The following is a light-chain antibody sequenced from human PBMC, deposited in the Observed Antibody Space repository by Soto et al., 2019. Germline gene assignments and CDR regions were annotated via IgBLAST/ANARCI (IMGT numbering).Light chain of an antibody. Sequence: EIVLTQFPGTLSLSPGERATLSCRASQSVTSTYLAWYQQRPGQAPRLLIYGASSRATGIPDRFTGSGSGTDFTLTISRLEPEDFAVYYYQQYGNSPPMYTFGQGTKLEIK. CDR1: QSVTSTY. V-gene: IGKV3-20*01. J-gene: IGKJ2*01. CDR3: QQYGNSPPMYT. CDR2: GAS.